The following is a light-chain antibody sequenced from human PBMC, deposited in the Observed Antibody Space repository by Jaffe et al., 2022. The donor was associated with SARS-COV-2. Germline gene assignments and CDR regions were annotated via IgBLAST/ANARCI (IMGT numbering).Light chain of an antibody. CDR3: QQAHTFPIT. V-gene: IGKV1-12*01. CDR1: QGIGRW. Sequence: DIQMTQSPSSVSASIGDRVTITCRASQGIGRWLAWYQRKPGEAPKLLIYAASSLQSGVPSRFSGSGSGTDFTLTISSLQPEDFAIYYCQQAHTFPITFGQGTRLDIK. CDR2: AAS. J-gene: IGKJ5*01.